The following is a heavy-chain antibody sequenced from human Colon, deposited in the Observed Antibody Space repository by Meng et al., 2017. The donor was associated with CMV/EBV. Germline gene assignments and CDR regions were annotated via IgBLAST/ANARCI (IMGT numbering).Heavy chain of an antibody. J-gene: IGHJ4*02. V-gene: IGHV3-30*02. CDR2: IRHDGSNE. CDR3: ARDKGVRTFDT. CDR1: GIPLGMYG. Sequence: GGGGIGRGGPVGRVCGGSGIPLGMYGMHWARWARGKGLVWVAFIRHDGSNEYYEESVRGRFTISRDNSKNTVYLQMNSLRSEDTAVYYCARDKGVRTFDTWGQGILVTVSS. D-gene: IGHD2-21*01.